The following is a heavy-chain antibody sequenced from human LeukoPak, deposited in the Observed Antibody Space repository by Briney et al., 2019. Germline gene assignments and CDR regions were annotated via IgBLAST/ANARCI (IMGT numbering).Heavy chain of an antibody. V-gene: IGHV1-2*02. CDR2: VNPNSGAS. J-gene: IGHJ4*02. Sequence: ASVTVACKASGYTFSDSHMHWVRQAPGQGLEWMGWVNPNSGASKYAAKFQGRVSLTGDTSVSTAYMELRSLKFDDTAMYYCGRGPLSPLKREVILEGPDYWGQGTLVTVSS. CDR3: GRGPLSPLKREVILEGPDY. D-gene: IGHD2-21*01. CDR1: GYTFSDSH.